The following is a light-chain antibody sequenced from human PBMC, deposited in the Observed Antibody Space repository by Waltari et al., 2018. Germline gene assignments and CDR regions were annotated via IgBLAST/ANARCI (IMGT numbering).Light chain of an antibody. CDR2: WAS. V-gene: IGKV4-1*01. CDR3: QHYYSTPLA. J-gene: IGKJ4*01. Sequence: DIVMTQSPDSLAVSLGERATINCRSSQSVLSRSNNKNYLAWYQRKQGQPPKLLIYWASTRESGVPDRVSGSGSGTDFTLTISSLQAEDVAVYYCQHYYSTPLAFGGGTKVEIK. CDR1: QSVLSRSNNKNY.